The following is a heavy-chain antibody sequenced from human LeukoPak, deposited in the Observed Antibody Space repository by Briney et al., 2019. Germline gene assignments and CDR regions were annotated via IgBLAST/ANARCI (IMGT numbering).Heavy chain of an antibody. Sequence: GGSLRLSCAASGFTFSSYSMNWVRQAPGKGLEWVSYITSSGTTIYYADSVKGRFTISRDNAKNSLYLQMNSLRAEDTAVYYCARVLHKRNYDSSVYYGYWGQGTLVTVSS. CDR3: ARVLHKRNYDSSVYYGY. V-gene: IGHV3-48*01. CDR1: GFTFSSYS. J-gene: IGHJ4*02. D-gene: IGHD3-22*01. CDR2: ITSSGTTI.